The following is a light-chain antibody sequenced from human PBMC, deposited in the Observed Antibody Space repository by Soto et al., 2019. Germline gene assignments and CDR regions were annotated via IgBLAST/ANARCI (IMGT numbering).Light chain of an antibody. CDR3: QHYCNCPFT. CDR2: AAS. J-gene: IGKJ3*01. V-gene: IGKV1-33*01. CDR1: QDISMD. Sequence: DVHLTQSPSSLSASVGDRVTITCQASQDISMDLTWYQQEPGKAPKVLVYAASKLETGVPSRFSGSGSETHFTLTINSLRPEDFATYYCQHYCNCPFTFGPGTNVDV.